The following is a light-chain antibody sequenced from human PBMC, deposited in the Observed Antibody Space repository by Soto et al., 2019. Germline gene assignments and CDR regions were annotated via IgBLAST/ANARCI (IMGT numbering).Light chain of an antibody. V-gene: IGKV1-33*01. J-gene: IGKJ1*01. CDR1: KDIKNY. CDR3: QHYDDLPWT. Sequence: DIQMTQSPSSLSASVGDRVTITCQASKDIKNYLNWYQQKPGKAPKLLIYAASILETGVPSRFSGGGSGTYFPFTISSLQPEDIATYYCQHYDDLPWTFGQGTKVAIK. CDR2: AAS.